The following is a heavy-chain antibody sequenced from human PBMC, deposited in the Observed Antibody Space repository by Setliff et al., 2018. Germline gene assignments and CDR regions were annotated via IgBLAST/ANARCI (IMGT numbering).Heavy chain of an antibody. J-gene: IGHJ6*02. CDR2: VNHSGST. Sequence: PSETLSLTCAVYGGSFSGYYWSWIRQPPGKGLEWIGEVNHSGSTNYNPSLKSRVTISVDTSKNQFSLKLSSVTAADTAVYYCARQEGGYYYYGMDVWGQGTTVTVSS. V-gene: IGHV4-34*01. CDR3: ARQEGGYYYYGMDV. D-gene: IGHD3-16*01. CDR1: GGSFSGYY.